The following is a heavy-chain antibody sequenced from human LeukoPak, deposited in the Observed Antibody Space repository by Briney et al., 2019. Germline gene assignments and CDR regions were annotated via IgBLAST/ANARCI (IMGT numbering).Heavy chain of an antibody. V-gene: IGHV4-4*09. D-gene: IGHD6-13*01. Sequence: SETLSLTCTVSGGSISAYYWGWIRQPPGKGLEWIGNIYSSGSTNYNPSLKSRVTISVDTSKNQFSLKLSSVTAADTAVYFCARLGRGTAAGFDYWGQGTLVTVSS. CDR1: GGSISAYY. CDR3: ARLGRGTAAGFDY. J-gene: IGHJ4*02. CDR2: IYSSGST.